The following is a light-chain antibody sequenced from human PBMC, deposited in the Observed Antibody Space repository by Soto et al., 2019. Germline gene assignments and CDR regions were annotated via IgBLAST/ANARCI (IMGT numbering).Light chain of an antibody. CDR3: QHYNNWLGT. CDR1: QNIISN. CDR2: GAS. Sequence: EIVVTQSPAILSLSPGERAPLSCRASQNIISNLAWYQQKLGQAPRLLIYGASTRATGIPARFSGSGSGTEFTLNISSLQSEDFAVYYCQHYNNWLGTFGGGTKVDIK. J-gene: IGKJ4*01. V-gene: IGKV3-15*01.